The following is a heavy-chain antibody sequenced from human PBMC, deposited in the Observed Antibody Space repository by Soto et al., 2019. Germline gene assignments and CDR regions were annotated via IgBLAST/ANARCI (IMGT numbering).Heavy chain of an antibody. J-gene: IGHJ3*02. CDR3: ASPRDYCVTTSNCFIAFDI. V-gene: IGHV3-21*01. Sequence: AQLVESGGSLVKPGGSLRLSCAASGFSFGDYIMNWVRQAPGRGLEWVASISHSGSYIFYADSVKGRFTISRDNSRDSLYRQMHSLRVDDTAIYYCASPRDYCVTTSNCFIAFDIWGQGTRVTVSS. CDR1: GFSFGDYI. D-gene: IGHD4-17*01. CDR2: ISHSGSYI.